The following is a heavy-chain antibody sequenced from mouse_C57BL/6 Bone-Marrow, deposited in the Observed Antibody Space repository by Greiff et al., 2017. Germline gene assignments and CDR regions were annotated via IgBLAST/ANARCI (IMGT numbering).Heavy chain of an antibody. Sequence: EVQLQQSGTVLARPGASVKMSCKTSGYTFTSYWMHWVKQRPGQGLEWIGAIYPGNSVTSYNQKFNGKAKLTAVTSASTAYMELSSLTNEDSAVYYCTRRSIYYDYDGAYWGQGTLVTVSA. CDR1: GYTFTSYW. J-gene: IGHJ3*01. CDR2: IYPGNSVT. D-gene: IGHD2-4*01. V-gene: IGHV1-5*01. CDR3: TRRSIYYDYDGAY.